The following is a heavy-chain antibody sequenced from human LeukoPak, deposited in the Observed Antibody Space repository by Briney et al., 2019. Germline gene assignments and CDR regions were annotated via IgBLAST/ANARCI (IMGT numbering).Heavy chain of an antibody. CDR3: ATSTVAKYDY. V-gene: IGHV3-23*01. CDR2: ISGSGDST. CDR1: GFIFNNYG. J-gene: IGHJ4*02. D-gene: IGHD4-11*01. Sequence: GGSLRLSCAASGFIFNNYGMTWVRQAPGKGLEWVSAISGSGDSTFNADSVKGRFTISRDNSKNTLYLQMNSLRAEDTALYYCATSTVAKYDYWGQGTLVAVSS.